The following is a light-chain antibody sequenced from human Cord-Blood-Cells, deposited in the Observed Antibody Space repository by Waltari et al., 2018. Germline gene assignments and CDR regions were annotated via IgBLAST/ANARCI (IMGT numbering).Light chain of an antibody. CDR2: RNN. CDR3: AAWDDSLSGRV. J-gene: IGLJ3*02. CDR1: RSNIGRNH. Sequence: QSVLTQPPSASGTPGQRVTISCSGCRSNIGRNHVFWYQQLPGTAPKLLIYRNNQRPSGVPDRFSGSKSGTSASLAISGLRYEDEADYYCAAWDDSLSGRVFGGGTKLTVL. V-gene: IGLV1-47*01.